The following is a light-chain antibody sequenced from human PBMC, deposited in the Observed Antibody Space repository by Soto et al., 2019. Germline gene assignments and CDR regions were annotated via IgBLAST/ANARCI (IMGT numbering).Light chain of an antibody. Sequence: EILLTQSPSTLSLSPGERATLSCRASQSVSSYLAWYQQKPGQAPRLLIYDASNRATGIPARFSGSGSGTDFTLTISSPEPEDFAVYYCQQRSNWPTFGQGTKVDIK. J-gene: IGKJ1*01. CDR1: QSVSSY. CDR2: DAS. CDR3: QQRSNWPT. V-gene: IGKV3-11*01.